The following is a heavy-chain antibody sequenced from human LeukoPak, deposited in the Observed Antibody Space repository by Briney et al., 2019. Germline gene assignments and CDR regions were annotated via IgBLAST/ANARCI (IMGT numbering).Heavy chain of an antibody. CDR1: SYTFTNYG. D-gene: IGHD4-23*01. J-gene: IGHJ4*02. CDR2: ISAYNGDT. Sequence: ASVKVSCKASSYTFTNYGITWVRQAPGQGLEWMGWISAYNGDTNYAVNLQGRVTMTTDTSTNTAYMELRSLRSDDTAVYYCARDRGYYGGNSYFDHWGQGNLVTVSS. V-gene: IGHV1-18*01. CDR3: ARDRGYYGGNSYFDH.